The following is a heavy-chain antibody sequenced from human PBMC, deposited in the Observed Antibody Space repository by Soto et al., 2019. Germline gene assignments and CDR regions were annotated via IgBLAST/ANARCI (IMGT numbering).Heavy chain of an antibody. J-gene: IGHJ4*02. Sequence: QVQLVESGGGVVQPGKSLRLSCAASGFTFSSYAMHWARQAPGKGLEWVTVISIRGGDEYYAESVRGRFTISRDDSKNKLYLQMDILRVEYTAEYYFARGTIVARQHLDYWGQGALVTVSS. CDR1: GFTFSSYA. V-gene: IGHV3-30*03. D-gene: IGHD6-6*01. CDR2: ISIRGGDE. CDR3: ARGTIVARQHLDY.